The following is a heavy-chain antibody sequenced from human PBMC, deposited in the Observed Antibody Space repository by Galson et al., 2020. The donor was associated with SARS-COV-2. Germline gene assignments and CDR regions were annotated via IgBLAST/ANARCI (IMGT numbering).Heavy chain of an antibody. Sequence: TLSLTCTVSGGSISTSSDYWGWIRQPPGKGLEWIGTISYTGSTYYNPSLKSRVFISVDTSKNQFSLTLNSVTAADTGVYYCARRKYYNYYMDVWGKGTTVTISS. CDR2: ISYTGST. J-gene: IGHJ6*03. CDR1: GGSISTSSDY. V-gene: IGHV4-39*01. CDR3: ARRKYYNYYMDV.